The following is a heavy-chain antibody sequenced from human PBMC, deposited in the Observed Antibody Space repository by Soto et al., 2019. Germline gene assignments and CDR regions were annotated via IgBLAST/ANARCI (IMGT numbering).Heavy chain of an antibody. CDR1: GFTFSSYA. D-gene: IGHD3-22*01. V-gene: IGHV3-23*01. Sequence: LSLTCAASGFTFSSYAMSWVRQAPGKGLEWVSAISGSGGSTYYADSVKGRFTISRDNSKNTLYLQMNSLRAEDTAVYYCAKDQRITMIVVVTCFDYWGQGTLVTVSS. CDR3: AKDQRITMIVVVTCFDY. J-gene: IGHJ4*02. CDR2: ISGSGGST.